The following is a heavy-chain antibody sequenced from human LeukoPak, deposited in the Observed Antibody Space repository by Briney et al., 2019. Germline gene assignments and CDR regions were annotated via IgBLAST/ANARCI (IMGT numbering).Heavy chain of an antibody. CDR3: ARDMRDYMDYYYSSMDV. D-gene: IGHD4-11*01. Sequence: GGSLRLSCTASEFIFSDFAMSWVRQAPGKGLEWVSSISSSSSYIYYADSVKGRFTISRDNAKNSLHLQMNSLRAEDTAVYYCARDMRDYMDYYYSSMDVWGKGTTVTVSS. V-gene: IGHV3-21*01. CDR2: ISSSSSYI. CDR1: EFIFSDFA. J-gene: IGHJ6*03.